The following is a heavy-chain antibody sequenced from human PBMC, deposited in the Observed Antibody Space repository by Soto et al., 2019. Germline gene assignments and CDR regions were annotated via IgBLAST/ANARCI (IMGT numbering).Heavy chain of an antibody. CDR3: ARGVVVPAAPFDY. D-gene: IGHD2-2*01. V-gene: IGHV3-33*01. CDR2: IWYDGSNK. CDR1: GFTFSSYG. J-gene: IGHJ4*02. Sequence: QVQLVESGGGVVQPGRSLRLSCAASGFTFSSYGMHWVRQAPGKGLEWVAVIWYDGSNKYYADSVKGRFTISRDNSKNTLYLQMNSLRAEDAAVYYCARGVVVPAAPFDYWGQGTLVTVSS.